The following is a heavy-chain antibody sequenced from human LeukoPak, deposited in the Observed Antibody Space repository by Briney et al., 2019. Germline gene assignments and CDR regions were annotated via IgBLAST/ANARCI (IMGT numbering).Heavy chain of an antibody. CDR2: ISSSGSTI. CDR3: AKNSGSYSVFWD. Sequence: GGSLRLSCAASGFTFSSYEMNWVRQAPGKGLEWVSYISSSGSTIYYADSVKGRFTISRDNAKNSLYLQMNSLRAEDTAIYYCAKNSGSYSVFWDWGQGTLVTVSS. V-gene: IGHV3-48*03. D-gene: IGHD1-26*01. CDR1: GFTFSSYE. J-gene: IGHJ4*02.